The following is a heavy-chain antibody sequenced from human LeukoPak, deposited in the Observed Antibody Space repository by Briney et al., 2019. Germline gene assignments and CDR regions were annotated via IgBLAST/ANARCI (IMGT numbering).Heavy chain of an antibody. CDR1: GYTFTGYY. CDR3: ARDPPSYSYGHDRLDY. CDR2: INTNTGNP. D-gene: IGHD5-18*01. J-gene: IGHJ4*02. V-gene: IGHV7-4-1*02. Sequence: GASVKVSCKASGYTFTGYYMHWVRQAPGQGLEWMGWINTNTGNPTYAQGFTGRFVFSLDTSVSTAYLQISSLRAEDTAVYYCARDPPSYSYGHDRLDYWGQGTLVTVSS.